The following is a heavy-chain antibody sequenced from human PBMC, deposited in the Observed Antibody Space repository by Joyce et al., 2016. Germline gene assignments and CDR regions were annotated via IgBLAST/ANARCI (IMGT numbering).Heavy chain of an antibody. D-gene: IGHD3-3*01. Sequence: QVQVVQSGTEVKKPGSSVKVSCTASGGSFDKYSFNWVRQAPGQGLELLGGIMPVVCTPIYAPKLKGRLTIIADDSTGTVHMEMSGLTSDDTALYYCALRSKIFTVVRPQVEALDVWGQGTMVIVS. J-gene: IGHJ6*02. CDR3: ALRSKIFTVVRPQVEALDV. CDR2: IMPVVCTP. CDR1: GGSFDKYS. V-gene: IGHV1-69*01.